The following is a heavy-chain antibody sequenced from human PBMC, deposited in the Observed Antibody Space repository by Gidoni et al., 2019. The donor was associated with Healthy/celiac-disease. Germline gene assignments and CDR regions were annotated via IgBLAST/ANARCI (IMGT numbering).Heavy chain of an antibody. Sequence: EVQLVESGGGLVKPGGSLRLSCAASGFTFSSYSMNWVSQAPGKGLEWVSSISSSSSYIYYADSVKGRFTISRDNAKNSLYLQMNSLRAEDTAVYYCAGPVGYCSSTSCYTYYYYGMDVWGQGTTVTVSS. V-gene: IGHV3-21*01. J-gene: IGHJ6*02. CDR3: AGPVGYCSSTSCYTYYYYGMDV. CDR2: ISSSSSYI. CDR1: GFTFSSYS. D-gene: IGHD2-2*02.